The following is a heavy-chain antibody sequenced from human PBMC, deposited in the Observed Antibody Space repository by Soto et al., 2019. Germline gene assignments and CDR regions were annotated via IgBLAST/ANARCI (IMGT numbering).Heavy chain of an antibody. D-gene: IGHD6-13*01. CDR3: ARESRVYSSSWYYFDY. V-gene: IGHV4-39*02. J-gene: IGHJ4*02. Sequence: QLQLQESGPGLVKPSETLSLTCTVSGGSISSSSYYWGWIRQPPGKGLEWIVSIYYSGSTYYNPALKSRVTISVDTSKNQFSLKLSSVTAADTAVYYCARESRVYSSSWYYFDYWGQGTLVTVSS. CDR2: IYYSGST. CDR1: GGSISSSSYY.